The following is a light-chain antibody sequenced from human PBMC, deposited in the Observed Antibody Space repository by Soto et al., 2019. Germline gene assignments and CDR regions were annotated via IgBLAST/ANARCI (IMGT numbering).Light chain of an antibody. V-gene: IGLV2-14*03. J-gene: IGLJ1*01. CDR3: SSYTSSTTQV. CDR2: DVS. CDR1: SSDVGGHDY. Sequence: QSALTHPASVSGSPGQSITISCTGTSSDVGGHDYVSWYQQHPGKAPQLMIYDVSCRPSGVSNRFSGSKSGNTASLTISGLQAEDEADYYCSSYTSSTTQVFGTGTKVTVL.